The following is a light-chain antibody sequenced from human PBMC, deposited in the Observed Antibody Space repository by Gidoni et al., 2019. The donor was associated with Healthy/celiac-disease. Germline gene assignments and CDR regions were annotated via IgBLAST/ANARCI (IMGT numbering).Light chain of an antibody. Sequence: EIVSTQSPGTLSLAPGERATLSCRASQSVSSSYLAWYQQKPGQAPRLLIYGASSRATGIPDRFSGSGSGTDFTLTISRLEPEDVAVYYCQQYGSSMYTFGQGTKLEIK. CDR1: QSVSSSY. J-gene: IGKJ2*01. CDR3: QQYGSSMYT. CDR2: GAS. V-gene: IGKV3-20*01.